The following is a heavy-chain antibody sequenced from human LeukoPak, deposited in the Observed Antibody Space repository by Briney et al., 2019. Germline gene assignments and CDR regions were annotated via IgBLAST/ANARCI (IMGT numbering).Heavy chain of an antibody. D-gene: IGHD6-6*01. CDR2: INPSGGST. CDR1: GYTFTSYY. J-gene: IGHJ6*02. CDR3: ARDLQLVHHYYYGMDV. Sequence: EASVKVSCKASGYTFTSYYMHWVRHAPGQGLEWMGIINPSGGSTSYAQKFQGRVTMTRDTSTSIVYMELSSLRSEDTAVYYCARDLQLVHHYYYGMDVWGQGTTVTVSS. V-gene: IGHV1-46*01.